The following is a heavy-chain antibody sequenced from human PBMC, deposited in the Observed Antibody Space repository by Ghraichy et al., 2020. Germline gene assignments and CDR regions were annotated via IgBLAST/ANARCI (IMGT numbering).Heavy chain of an antibody. J-gene: IGHJ4*02. CDR2: IYYSGST. CDR1: GGSVSSGSYY. D-gene: IGHD1-26*01. CDR3: ARDRVGATLFDY. Sequence: SETLSLTCTVSGGSVSSGSYYWSWIRQPPGKGLEWIGYIYYSGSTNYNPSLKSRVTISVDTSKNQFSLKLSSVTAADTAVYYCARDRVGATLFDYWGQGTLVTVSS. V-gene: IGHV4-61*01.